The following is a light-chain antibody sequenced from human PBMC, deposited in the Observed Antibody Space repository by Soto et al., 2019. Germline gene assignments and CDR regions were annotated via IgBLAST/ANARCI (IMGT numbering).Light chain of an antibody. Sequence: DIQLIQSPSTLSASVGDRVTITCRAIQSISSWLAWYQQKPGKAPKLLIYDASSLESGVPSRFSGSGSGTELTLTVSSLTPDDFATYCCLHYNSYSDDFGQGTKVDIK. CDR2: DAS. CDR3: LHYNSYSDD. J-gene: IGKJ1*01. CDR1: QSISSW. V-gene: IGKV1-5*01.